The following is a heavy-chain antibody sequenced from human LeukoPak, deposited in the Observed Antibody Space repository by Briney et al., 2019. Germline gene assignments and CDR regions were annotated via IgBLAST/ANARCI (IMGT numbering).Heavy chain of an antibody. D-gene: IGHD3-22*01. V-gene: IGHV3-48*04. J-gene: IGHJ3*02. Sequence: GGSLRLSCAASGFTLSSYSMNWVRQAPGKGLEWVSYISSSSSTIYYADSVKGRFTISRDNAKNSLYLQMNSLRAEDTAVYYCARDWTKYYYDSRIIWGQGTMVTVSS. CDR1: GFTLSSYS. CDR2: ISSSSSTI. CDR3: ARDWTKYYYDSRII.